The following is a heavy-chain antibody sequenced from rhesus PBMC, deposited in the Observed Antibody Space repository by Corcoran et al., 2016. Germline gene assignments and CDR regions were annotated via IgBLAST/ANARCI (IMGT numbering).Heavy chain of an antibody. CDR3: AREKWVQFDFDY. D-gene: IGHD5-24*01. J-gene: IGHJ4*01. Sequence: QVTLKESGPALVKPTQTLTLTCTFSGFSISTTGTGVGWIRQPPGKALEWLASIYWNYSKYYSTSLKSRLTISKDTYKNQVVLTMTNMDPVDTATYYCAREKWVQFDFDYWGHGVLVTVSS. CDR2: IYWNYSK. CDR1: GFSISTTGTG. V-gene: IGHV2-95*01.